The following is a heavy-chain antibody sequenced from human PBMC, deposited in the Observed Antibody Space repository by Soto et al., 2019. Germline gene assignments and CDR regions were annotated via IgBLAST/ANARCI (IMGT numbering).Heavy chain of an antibody. CDR1: GFTFTKYY. D-gene: IGHD5-12*01. CDR3: ASEGYRGWFDP. CDR2: INPSGRTT. J-gene: IGHJ5*02. Sequence: ASVKVSCKTSGFTFTKYYMHWVRQAPGQGLDWVGVINPSGRTTSYAQKFQGRVTITADESTSTAYMELSSLRSEDTAVYYCASEGYRGWFDPWGQGTLVTVSS. V-gene: IGHV1-46*01.